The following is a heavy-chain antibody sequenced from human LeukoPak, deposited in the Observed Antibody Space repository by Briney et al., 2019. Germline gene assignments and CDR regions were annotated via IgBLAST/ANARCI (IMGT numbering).Heavy chain of an antibody. J-gene: IGHJ4*02. V-gene: IGHV3-30*02. CDR2: MRYDGDNK. Sequence: GGSLRLSCAASGFTFSSYSMHWVRQARGKGLEWVAFMRYDGDNKYYADSVKGRFTISRDSSKNPLYLQVNSLRAEDTAVYYCAKNATMAYFDYWGQGTLVTVSS. CDR3: AKNATMAYFDY. CDR1: GFTFSSYS. D-gene: IGHD3-10*01.